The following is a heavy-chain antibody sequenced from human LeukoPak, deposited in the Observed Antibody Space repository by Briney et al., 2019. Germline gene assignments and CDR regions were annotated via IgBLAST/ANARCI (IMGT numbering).Heavy chain of an antibody. J-gene: IGHJ4*02. CDR2: VYYSGST. CDR1: GGSVSNNTYY. D-gene: IGHD3-10*01. CDR3: ARVRYGSGSYYFDN. Sequence: SKTLSLTCTVSGGSVSNNTYYWSWIRQPPGKGLDWVGFVYYSGSTNYSPSLKSRVTVSVDPSKNQLSLKLTSVTAADTAVYYCARVRYGSGSYYFDNWGQGTLVTVSS. V-gene: IGHV4-61*01.